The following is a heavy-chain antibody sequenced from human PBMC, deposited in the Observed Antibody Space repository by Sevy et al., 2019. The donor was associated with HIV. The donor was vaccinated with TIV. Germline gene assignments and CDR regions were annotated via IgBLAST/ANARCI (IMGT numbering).Heavy chain of an antibody. CDR3: AREGAYCSGGSCLDYYYYGMDV. CDR2: ISYDGSNK. Sequence: GGSLRLSCAASGFTFSSYAMHWVRQAPGKGLEWVAVISYDGSNKYYADSVKGRFTISRDNSKNTLYLQMNSLRAEDTAVYYCAREGAYCSGGSCLDYYYYGMDVWGQGTTVTVS. V-gene: IGHV3-30-3*01. CDR1: GFTFSSYA. D-gene: IGHD2-15*01. J-gene: IGHJ6*02.